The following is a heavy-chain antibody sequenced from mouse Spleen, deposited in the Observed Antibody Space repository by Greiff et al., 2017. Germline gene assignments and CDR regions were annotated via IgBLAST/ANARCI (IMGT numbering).Heavy chain of an antibody. J-gene: IGHJ1*01. CDR1: GFTFSSYA. CDR2: ISSGGGNT. D-gene: IGHD2-14*01. Sequence: EVQLVESGGGLVKLGGSLKLSCAASGFTFSSYAMSWVRQTPEKRLEWVATISSGGGNTYYPDSVKGRFTISRDNAKNTLYLQMSSLKSEDTAMYYCARRKVRYFDVWGAGTTVTVSS. CDR3: ARRKVRYFDV. V-gene: IGHV5-9-3*01.